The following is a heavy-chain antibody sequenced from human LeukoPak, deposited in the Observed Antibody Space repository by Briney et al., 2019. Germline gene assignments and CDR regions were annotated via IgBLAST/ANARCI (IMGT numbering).Heavy chain of an antibody. D-gene: IGHD1-26*01. Sequence: SETLSLTCTVSGGSISSYYWRWIRQPAGKGLEWIGRIYTSGSTNYNPSLKSRVTMSVDTSKYQFSLKLSSVTAADTAGYYCARAARSYPPSKAFDIWGQGTMVTVSS. CDR1: GGSISSYY. CDR2: IYTSGST. V-gene: IGHV4-4*07. CDR3: ARAARSYPPSKAFDI. J-gene: IGHJ3*02.